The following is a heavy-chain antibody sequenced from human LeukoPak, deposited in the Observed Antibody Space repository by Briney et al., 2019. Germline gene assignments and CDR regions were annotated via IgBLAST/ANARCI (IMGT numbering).Heavy chain of an antibody. Sequence: SETLSLTCTVSGYSISSGYYWGWIRQPPGKGLEWIGSIYHSGSTYYNPSLKSRVTISVDTSKNQFSLKLSSVTAADTAVYYCARFFEPMSYYYDLVDYWGQGTLVTVSS. CDR3: ARFFEPMSYYYDLVDY. CDR2: IYHSGST. V-gene: IGHV4-38-2*02. CDR1: GYSISSGYY. D-gene: IGHD3-22*01. J-gene: IGHJ4*02.